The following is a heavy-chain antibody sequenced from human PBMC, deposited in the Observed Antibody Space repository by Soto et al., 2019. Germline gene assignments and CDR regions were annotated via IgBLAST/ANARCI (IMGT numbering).Heavy chain of an antibody. CDR3: ARRSSSSWYHYGMDV. J-gene: IGHJ6*02. D-gene: IGHD6-13*01. CDR1: GYSFTSYW. V-gene: IGHV5-10-1*01. Sequence: GESLKISCKGSGYSFTSYWISWVRQMPGKGLEWMGRIDPSDSYTNYSPSFQGHVTISADKSISTAYLQWSSLKASDTARYYCARRSSSSWYHYGMDVWGQGTTVTVSS. CDR2: IDPSDSYT.